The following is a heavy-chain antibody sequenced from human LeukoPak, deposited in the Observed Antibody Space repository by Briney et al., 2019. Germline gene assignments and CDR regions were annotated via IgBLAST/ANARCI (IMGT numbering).Heavy chain of an antibody. CDR1: GGSTSSYY. V-gene: IGHV4-59*01. Sequence: IPSETLSLTCTVSGGSTSSYYWSWIRQPPGEGLEWIGYIYYSGSTNYNPSLKSRVTISVDTSKNQFSLKLSSVTAADTAVYYCASGGYSSSWRYYYYGMDVWGQGTTVTVSS. CDR2: IYYSGST. D-gene: IGHD6-13*01. CDR3: ASGGYSSSWRYYYYGMDV. J-gene: IGHJ6*02.